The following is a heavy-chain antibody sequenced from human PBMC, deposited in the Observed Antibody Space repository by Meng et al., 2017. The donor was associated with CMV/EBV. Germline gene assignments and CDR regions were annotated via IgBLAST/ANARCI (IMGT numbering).Heavy chain of an antibody. CDR1: GYDVTSYY. Sequence: SCKGSGYDVTSYYMHWVRQAPGQGLKWMGVSNASGGSTSYAQKFQGRVSMTRDTSTSTVYMELSRLRSEDTAVYYWARGDRRSYWGYWGQGTLVTVSS. CDR2: SNASGGST. J-gene: IGHJ4*02. CDR3: ARGDRRSYWGY. V-gene: IGHV1-46*01. D-gene: IGHD1-26*01.